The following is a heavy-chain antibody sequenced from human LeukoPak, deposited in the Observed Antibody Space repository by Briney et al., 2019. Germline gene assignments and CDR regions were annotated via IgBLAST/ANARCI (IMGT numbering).Heavy chain of an antibody. CDR2: ISYDGNNK. D-gene: IGHD3-22*01. CDR3: ARDLVGGWDDSSGYYYGYFDY. V-gene: IGHV3-30-3*01. Sequence: GRSLRLSCAASGFTFAIYAMHWVRQAPGKGLEWVAVISYDGNNKYYADSVKGRFTISRDNSKNTLYLQMNSLRAEDTAVYYCARDLVGGWDDSSGYYYGYFDYWGQGTLVTVSS. CDR1: GFTFAIYA. J-gene: IGHJ4*02.